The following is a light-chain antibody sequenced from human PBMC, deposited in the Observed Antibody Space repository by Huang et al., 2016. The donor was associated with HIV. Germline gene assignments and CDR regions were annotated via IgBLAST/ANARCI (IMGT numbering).Light chain of an antibody. CDR2: DTS. CDR3: QQRSSGVT. V-gene: IGKV3D-11*01. Sequence: IVLTQSPATLSWYPGERVTLSCRASQGVGNYIAWYQQHPGQAPKLLVYDTSTRDTGTPVRFSGSGSGTDFTLTISSLESEDFAVYYCQQRSSGVTFGGGTKV. J-gene: IGKJ4*01. CDR1: QGVGNY.